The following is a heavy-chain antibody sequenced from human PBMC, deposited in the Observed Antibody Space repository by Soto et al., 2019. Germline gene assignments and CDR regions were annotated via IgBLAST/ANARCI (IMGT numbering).Heavy chain of an antibody. Sequence: SETLSLTCTVSGGSISSSSYYWGWIRQPPGKGLEWIGSIYYSGSTYYNPSLKSRVTISVDTSKNQFSLKLSSVTAADTAVYYCARRSSPYGMDVWGQGTTVTVYS. D-gene: IGHD6-19*01. CDR2: IYYSGST. J-gene: IGHJ6*02. CDR3: ARRSSPYGMDV. CDR1: GGSISSSSYY. V-gene: IGHV4-39*01.